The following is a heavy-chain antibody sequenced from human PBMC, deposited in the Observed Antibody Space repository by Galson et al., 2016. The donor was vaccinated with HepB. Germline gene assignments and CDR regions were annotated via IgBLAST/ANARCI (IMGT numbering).Heavy chain of an antibody. CDR1: GFTFGSVW. CDR2: IKPDGSER. Sequence: SLRLSCATSGFTFGSVWMSWVRQAPGKGLEWVANIKPDGSERYYADSVKGRFTISRDNAQNSLYLQMNSLRGEDTALYYCAKDFFTAGTPIFDYWGQGTLVTVSS. CDR3: AKDFFTAGTPIFDY. D-gene: IGHD6-19*01. V-gene: IGHV3-7*03. J-gene: IGHJ4*02.